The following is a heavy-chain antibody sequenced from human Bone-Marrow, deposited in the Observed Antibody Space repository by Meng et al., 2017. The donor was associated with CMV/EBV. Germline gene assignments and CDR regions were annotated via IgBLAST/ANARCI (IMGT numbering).Heavy chain of an antibody. CDR3: ARDRGVVIPAAPYYFDY. CDR1: GFSFSDYY. V-gene: IGHV3-11*06. D-gene: IGHD2-2*01. J-gene: IGHJ4*02. CDR2: IDSRSTVL. Sequence: GESLKISCAAFGFSFSDYYMTWIRQAPGKGLEWVSYIDSRSTVLAYADSVKGRFTISRDDAKNSVSLQMRSLRADDTAFYYCARDRGVVIPAAPYYFDYWGRGTLVTVSS.